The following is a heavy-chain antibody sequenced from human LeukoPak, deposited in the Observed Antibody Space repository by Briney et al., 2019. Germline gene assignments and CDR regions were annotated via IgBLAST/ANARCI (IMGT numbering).Heavy chain of an antibody. V-gene: IGHV3-74*01. J-gene: IGHJ4*02. CDR3: ARALGSGWVYFL. Sequence: GGSLRLSCAASGFSFSVFWMHWVRQAPGKGPVWVSRIKTDGSITNYADSVKGRFTISRDNAKNTLYLQMNSLRVEDTAVYYCARALGSGWVYFLGGQGTLVTVSS. CDR2: IKTDGSIT. D-gene: IGHD3-10*01. CDR1: GFSFSVFW.